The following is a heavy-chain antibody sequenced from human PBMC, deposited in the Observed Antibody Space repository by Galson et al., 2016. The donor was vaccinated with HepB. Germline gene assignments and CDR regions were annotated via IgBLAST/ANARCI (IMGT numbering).Heavy chain of an antibody. CDR3: NTDGDLAGSSSGWSRD. V-gene: IGHV3-15*07. CDR1: GFAFSNAW. CDR2: IKSKTEGGTK. D-gene: IGHD6-19*01. Sequence: SLRLPCAASGFAFSNAWRNWLGQAPGTRMEWVGRIKSKTEGGTKDYAAPLEGRITNSRDDSKNTLYLQLNSLKTEDNAVYYCNTDGDLAGSSSGWSRDWGQGTLVTVSS. J-gene: IGHJ4*02.